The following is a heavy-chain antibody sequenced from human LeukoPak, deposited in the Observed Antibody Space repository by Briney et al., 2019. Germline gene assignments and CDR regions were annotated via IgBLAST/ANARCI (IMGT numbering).Heavy chain of an antibody. CDR1: GYTFTSYY. CDR3: ARTSTGITGTTDGMDV. D-gene: IGHD1-20*01. Sequence: ASVKVSCKASGYTFTSYYMHWVRQAPGQGLEWMGIINPSGGSTSYAQKFQGRVTMTRDTSTSTVYMELSSLRSEDTAVYYCARTSTGITGTTDGMDVWGQGTTVTVSS. V-gene: IGHV1-46*01. CDR2: INPSGGST. J-gene: IGHJ6*02.